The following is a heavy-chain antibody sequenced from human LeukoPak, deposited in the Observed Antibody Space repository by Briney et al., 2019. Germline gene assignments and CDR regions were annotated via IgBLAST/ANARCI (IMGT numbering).Heavy chain of an antibody. Sequence: SETLSLTCTVSGGSISSHYWSWIWQPPGKGLEWLGDIYYSGTTNYNPSLKSRVTISVDTSKNQFSLKLSSVTAADTAVYYCARDRPSGHEYTHVHDIWGQGTTVTVSS. CDR1: GGSISSHY. CDR2: IYYSGTT. V-gene: IGHV4-59*11. J-gene: IGHJ3*02. CDR3: ARDRPSGHEYTHVHDI. D-gene: IGHD3-3*01.